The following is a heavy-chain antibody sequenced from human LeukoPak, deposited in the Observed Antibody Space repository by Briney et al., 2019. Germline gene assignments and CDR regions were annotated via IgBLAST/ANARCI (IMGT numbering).Heavy chain of an antibody. CDR1: GFTFSSYS. J-gene: IGHJ4*01. CDR3: SRNLKGTTGECF. Sequence: GGSLRLSCAASGFTFSSYSMNWVRQAPGKGLEWVSSISSSSSYIYYADSVKGRFTISRDNAKNSLYLQMNSLRAEDTAVYYLSRNLKGTTGECFWGQGTLVTVSS. CDR2: ISSSSSYI. V-gene: IGHV3-21*01. D-gene: IGHD2/OR15-2a*01.